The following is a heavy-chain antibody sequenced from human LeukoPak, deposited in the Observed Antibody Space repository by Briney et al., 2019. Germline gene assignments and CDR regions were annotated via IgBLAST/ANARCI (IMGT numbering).Heavy chain of an antibody. Sequence: SETLSLTCTVSGGSISRADYYWSWIRQPPGKGLEWIGYIYSSGSTYYNPFLKSRATISVDTSKNQFSLKLSSVTAADTAVYYCARDSDFWSGYYYFDYWGQGTLVTVSS. J-gene: IGHJ4*02. CDR3: ARDSDFWSGYYYFDY. V-gene: IGHV4-30-4*08. CDR2: IYSSGST. D-gene: IGHD3-3*01. CDR1: GGSISRADYY.